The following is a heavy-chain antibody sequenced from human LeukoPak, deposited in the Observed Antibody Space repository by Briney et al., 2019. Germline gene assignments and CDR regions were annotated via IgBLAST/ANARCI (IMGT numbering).Heavy chain of an antibody. CDR1: GYTFTSYY. CDR3: ARGLSHFDFWSGYYPSLNWFDP. CDR2: INPSGGST. V-gene: IGHV1-46*01. D-gene: IGHD3-3*01. Sequence: ASVKVSCKASGYTFTSYYMHWVRQAPGQGLEWMGIINPSGGSTSYAQKFQGRVTITRDTSASTAYMELSSLRSEDTAVYYCARGLSHFDFWSGYYPSLNWFDPWGQGTLVTVSS. J-gene: IGHJ5*02.